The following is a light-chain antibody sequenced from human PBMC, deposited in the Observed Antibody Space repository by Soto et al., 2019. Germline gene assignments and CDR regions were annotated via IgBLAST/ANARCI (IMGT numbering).Light chain of an antibody. V-gene: IGKV3-20*01. CDR3: QQYGSSPT. CDR1: QSVSSSY. J-gene: IGKJ5*01. CDR2: GAS. Sequence: EIVLTHSLGTLSLSPRERATLSFSASQSVSSSYLAWYQQKPGQAPRLLIYGASSRATGIPDRFSGSGSGTDFTLTISRLEPEDFAVYYCQQYGSSPTFGEGTRLEIK.